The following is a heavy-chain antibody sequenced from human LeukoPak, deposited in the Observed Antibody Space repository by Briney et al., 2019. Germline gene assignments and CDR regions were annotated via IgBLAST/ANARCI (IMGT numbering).Heavy chain of an antibody. CDR1: GFTFSIYA. CDR2: ISSSSSTI. V-gene: IGHV3-48*01. J-gene: IGHJ4*02. CDR3: ARDETYGYFDY. Sequence: GGSLRLSCAASGFTFSIYAMSWVRQAPGKGLEWVSYISSSSSTIYYADSVKGRFTISRDNAKNSLYLQMNSLRAEDTAVYYCARDETYGYFDYWGQGTLVTVSS. D-gene: IGHD3-16*01.